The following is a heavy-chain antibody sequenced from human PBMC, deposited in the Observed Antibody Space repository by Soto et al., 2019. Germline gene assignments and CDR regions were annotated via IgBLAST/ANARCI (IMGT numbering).Heavy chain of an antibody. CDR3: ARGHHGDYYYYYMDV. CDR1: GGSISSGGDY. D-gene: IGHD3-10*01. V-gene: IGHV4-31*03. J-gene: IGHJ6*03. Sequence: SETLCLTCTVSGGSISSGGDYWSWIRQHPGKGLEWIGYIYYSGSTYYNPSLKSRVTISVDTSKNQFSLKLSSVTAADTAVYYCARGHHGDYYYYYMDVWGKGTTVTVSS. CDR2: IYYSGST.